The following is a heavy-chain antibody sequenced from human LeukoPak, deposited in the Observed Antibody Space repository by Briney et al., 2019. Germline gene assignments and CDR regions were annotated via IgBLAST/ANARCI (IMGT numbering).Heavy chain of an antibody. V-gene: IGHV3-30*18. J-gene: IGHJ1*01. Sequence: GRSLRLSCAASGFNFNKYAMHWVRLAPGKGLEWVAAVSYDGSDKDYADSVKGRFTISRDNSKNTLYLQMNSLRAEDTAVYYCAKGGSLLWYFQHWGQGTLVTVSS. CDR2: VSYDGSDK. D-gene: IGHD3-10*01. CDR1: GFNFNKYA. CDR3: AKGGSLLWYFQH.